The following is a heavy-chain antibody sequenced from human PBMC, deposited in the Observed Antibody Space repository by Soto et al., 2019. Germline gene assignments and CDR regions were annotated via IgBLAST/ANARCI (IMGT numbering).Heavy chain of an antibody. D-gene: IGHD3-10*01. V-gene: IGHV4-59*01. J-gene: IGHJ4*02. CDR2: IYYSGST. Sequence: SSETLSLTCTVSGGSISSYYWSWIRQPPGKGLEWIGYIYYSGSTNYNPSLKSRVTISVDTSKNQFSLKLSSVTAADTAVYYCARESYGEYYFDYWGQGTLVTVSS. CDR3: ARESYGEYYFDY. CDR1: GGSISSYY.